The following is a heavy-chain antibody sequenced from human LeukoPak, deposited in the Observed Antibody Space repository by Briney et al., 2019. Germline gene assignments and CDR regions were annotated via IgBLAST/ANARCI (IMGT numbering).Heavy chain of an antibody. J-gene: IGHJ4*02. CDR2: ISSSSYI. D-gene: IGHD5/OR15-5a*01. CDR1: GFTFSSYS. CDR3: AKDLRNVLKRYYFDY. V-gene: IGHV3-21*04. Sequence: GGSLRLSCAASGFTFSSYSMNWVRQAPGKGLEWVSSISSSSYIYYADSVKGRFTISRDNSKNTLYLQMNSLRAEDTAVYYCAKDLRNVLKRYYFDYWGQGTLVTVSS.